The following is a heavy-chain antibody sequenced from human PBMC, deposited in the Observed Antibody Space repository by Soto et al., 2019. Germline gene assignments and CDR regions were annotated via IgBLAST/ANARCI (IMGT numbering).Heavy chain of an antibody. V-gene: IGHV1-18*01. D-gene: IGHD5-12*01. CDR3: AREGRGKKAGYSGLVSLGY. Sequence: ASVKVSCKASGYTFTSYGISWVRQAPGQGLEWMGWISAYNGNTNYAQKLQGRVTMTTDTSTSTASLELSSLRSDDTAVYYCAREGRGKKAGYSGLVSLGYWGQGTLVTVSS. CDR1: GYTFTSYG. J-gene: IGHJ4*02. CDR2: ISAYNGNT.